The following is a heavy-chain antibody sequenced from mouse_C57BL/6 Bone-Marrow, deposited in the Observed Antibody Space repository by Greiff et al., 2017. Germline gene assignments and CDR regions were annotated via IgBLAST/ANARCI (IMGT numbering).Heavy chain of an antibody. Sequence: VQLQQPGAELVRPGTSVKLSCKASGYTFTSYWMHWVKQRPGQGLEWIGVIDPSDSYTNYNQKFKGKATLTVDTSSSTAYMQLSSLTSEDSAVYYCARSYVGYWGQGTTLTVSS. CDR3: ARSYVGY. CDR1: GYTFTSYW. J-gene: IGHJ2*01. CDR2: IDPSDSYT. V-gene: IGHV1-59*01. D-gene: IGHD2-12*01.